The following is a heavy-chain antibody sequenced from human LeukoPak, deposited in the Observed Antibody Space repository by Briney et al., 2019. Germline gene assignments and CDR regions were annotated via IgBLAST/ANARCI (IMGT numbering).Heavy chain of an antibody. CDR3: ARHEDSSGYSGY. J-gene: IGHJ4*02. D-gene: IGHD3-22*01. Sequence: SETLSLTXTVSGGSISSSSYYWGWIRQPPGKGLEWIGSIYYSGSTYYNPSLKSRVTISVDTSKNQFSLKLSSVTAADTAVYYCARHEDSSGYSGYWGQGTLVTVSS. CDR1: GGSISSSSYY. CDR2: IYYSGST. V-gene: IGHV4-39*01.